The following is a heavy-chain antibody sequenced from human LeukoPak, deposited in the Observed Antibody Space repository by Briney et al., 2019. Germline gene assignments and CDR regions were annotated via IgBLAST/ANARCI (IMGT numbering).Heavy chain of an antibody. CDR3: TRVTAVAGDDY. J-gene: IGHJ4*02. Sequence: PGGSLRLSCTASGFTFGDYAMSWFRQAPGKGLGWVGFIRSKAYGGTTEYAASVKGRFTISRDDSKSIAYLQMNSLKTEDTAVYYCTRVTAVAGDDYWGQGTLVTVSS. CDR1: GFTFGDYA. D-gene: IGHD6-19*01. CDR2: IRSKAYGGTT. V-gene: IGHV3-49*03.